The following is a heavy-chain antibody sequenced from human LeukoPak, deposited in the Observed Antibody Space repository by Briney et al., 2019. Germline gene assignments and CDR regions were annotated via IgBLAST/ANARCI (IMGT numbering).Heavy chain of an antibody. CDR3: ARQFGNYMAY. D-gene: IGHD3-16*01. J-gene: IGHJ4*02. CDR2: TYYRSKWYN. V-gene: IGHV6-1*01. Sequence: SQTLSLTCAISGDSVSSNRAAWHWIRQSPSRGLEWLGRTYYRSKWYNEYAVSVRSRITINPDTSKNQFSLQLNSVTPEDTAVYYCARQFGNYMAYWGQGTLVTVSS. CDR1: GDSVSSNRAA.